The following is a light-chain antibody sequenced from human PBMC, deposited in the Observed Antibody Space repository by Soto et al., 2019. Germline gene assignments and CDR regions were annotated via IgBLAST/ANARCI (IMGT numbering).Light chain of an antibody. V-gene: IGKV1-9*01. Sequence: DIPLTQSPSFLSASVGDRVTITCRASQDVSRYLAWYQQKPGKAPNLLIYAASTLRSVVPSRFSGSGSETEFTLTFSSLQPEDFATYYCQQLNSYVFAFGPGTKVDIK. CDR3: QQLNSYVFA. CDR2: AAS. CDR1: QDVSRY. J-gene: IGKJ3*01.